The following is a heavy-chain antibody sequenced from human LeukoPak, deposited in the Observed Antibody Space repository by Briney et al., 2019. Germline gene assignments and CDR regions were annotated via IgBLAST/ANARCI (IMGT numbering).Heavy chain of an antibody. Sequence: PGRSLRLSCAASGFTFSSYAMHWVRQAPGKGLVWVARSNADGSLTSYEDSVKGRFTISRDNAKNTLYLQMNSLRAEDTAVYYCARDLLPDYWGQGTLVIVSS. CDR1: GFTFSSYA. V-gene: IGHV3-74*01. CDR3: ARDLLPDY. J-gene: IGHJ4*02. D-gene: IGHD2-15*01. CDR2: SNADGSLT.